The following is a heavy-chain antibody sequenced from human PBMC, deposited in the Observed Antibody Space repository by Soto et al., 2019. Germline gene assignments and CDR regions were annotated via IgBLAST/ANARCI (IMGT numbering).Heavy chain of an antibody. V-gene: IGHV1-69*08. CDR1: GGTFSRYS. CDR3: AREDRARETGIVTAAMDGMDV. CDR2: IIPIFGIA. J-gene: IGHJ6*02. D-gene: IGHD2-2*01. Sequence: QVQLVQSGAEVKKPGSSVKVSCKASGGTFSRYSITWVRQAPGHGLEWIGRIIPIFGIASYAQKSQGRVTITADESXGXAXMXXRSLRSDDTAVYYCAREDRARETGIVTAAMDGMDVWGPVTTVTVSS.